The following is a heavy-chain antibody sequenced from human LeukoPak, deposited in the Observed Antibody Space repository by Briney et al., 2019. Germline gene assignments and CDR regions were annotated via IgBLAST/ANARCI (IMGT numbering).Heavy chain of an antibody. CDR1: GFTFDTFP. D-gene: IGHD2-21*02. CDR2: ISANGETT. J-gene: IGHJ4*02. V-gene: IGHV3-23*01. Sequence: GGSLRLSCAASGFTFDTFPMTWVRQAPGEGLEWVSAISANGETTHYADSVKGRVTISRDNSKNTLYLQMNSLRGEDTAVYYCVKDGTGCGGDCYSAFWGQGTLLTVSS. CDR3: VKDGTGCGGDCYSAF.